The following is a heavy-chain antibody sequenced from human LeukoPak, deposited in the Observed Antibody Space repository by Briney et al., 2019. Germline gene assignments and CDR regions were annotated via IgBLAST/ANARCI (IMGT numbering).Heavy chain of an antibody. CDR1: GFTFDDYA. CDR2: ISWNSGSI. Sequence: PGGSLRLSCAASGFTFDDYAMHWVRQAPGKDLEWVSGISWNSGSIGYADSVKGRFTISRDNAKNSLYLQMNSLRAEDTALYYCAKDRHYYYGMDVWGQGTTVTVSS. J-gene: IGHJ6*02. CDR3: AKDRHYYYGMDV. V-gene: IGHV3-9*01.